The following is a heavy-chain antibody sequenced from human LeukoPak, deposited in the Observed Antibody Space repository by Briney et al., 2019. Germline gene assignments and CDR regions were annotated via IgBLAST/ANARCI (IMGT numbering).Heavy chain of an antibody. CDR1: GVSISSGDYY. V-gene: IGHV4-30-4*01. J-gene: IGHJ4*02. CDR3: ARGVATITRLFDY. CDR2: IYYSGST. D-gene: IGHD5-12*01. Sequence: PSQTLSLTCTVSGVSISSGDYYWSWLRQPPGKGLEWIGYIYYSGSTYYNPSLKSRVTISVDTSKNQFSLKLSSVTAADTAVYYCARGVATITRLFDYWGQGTLVSVSS.